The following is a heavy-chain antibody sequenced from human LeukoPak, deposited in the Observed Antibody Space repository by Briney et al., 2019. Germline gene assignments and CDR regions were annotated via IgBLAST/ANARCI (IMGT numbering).Heavy chain of an antibody. D-gene: IGHD3-3*01. J-gene: IGHJ4*02. CDR1: GFTVSDNY. CDR3: ARGRGLGVVSPYFDY. Sequence: GGSLRLSCVVSGFTVSDNYMIWVRQAPGKGLERVSVIYGDGRIFYSGSAKGRFTISRDNSKNTLSLQMHNLRAEDTAVYYCARGRGLGVVSPYFDYWGQGTLVTVSS. CDR2: IYGDGRI. V-gene: IGHV3-53*01.